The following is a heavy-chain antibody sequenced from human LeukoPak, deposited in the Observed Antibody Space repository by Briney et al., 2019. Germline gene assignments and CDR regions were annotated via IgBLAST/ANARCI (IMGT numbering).Heavy chain of an antibody. J-gene: IGHJ4*02. CDR3: ARNSWAAMVTYFDY. Sequence: SETLSLTCAVYGGSFSGYYWSWIRQPPGKGLEWIGEINHSGSTNYNPSLKSRVTISVDTSKNQFSLKLSSVTAADTAVYYCARNSWAAMVTYFDYWGQGTLVTVSS. V-gene: IGHV4-34*01. CDR2: INHSGST. D-gene: IGHD5-18*01. CDR1: GGSFSGYY.